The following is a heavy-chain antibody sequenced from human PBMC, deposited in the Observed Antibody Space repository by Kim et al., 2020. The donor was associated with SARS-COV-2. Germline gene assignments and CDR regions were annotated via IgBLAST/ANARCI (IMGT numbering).Heavy chain of an antibody. V-gene: IGHV4-34*01. CDR2: INHSGST. D-gene: IGHD6-13*01. J-gene: IGHJ6*02. CDR3: ARKTAGTGPRYYYYYYGMDV. Sequence: SETLSLTCAVYGGSFSGYYWSWIRQPPGKGLEWIGEINHSGSTNYNPSLKSRVTISVDTSKNQFSLKLSSVTAADTAMYYCARKTAGTGPRYYYYYYGMDVCGQGTTVTVSS. CDR1: GGSFSGYY.